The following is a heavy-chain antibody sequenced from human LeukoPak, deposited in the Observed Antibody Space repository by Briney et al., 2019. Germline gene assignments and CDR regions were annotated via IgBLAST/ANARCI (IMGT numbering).Heavy chain of an antibody. J-gene: IGHJ4*02. CDR3: AKDNSGH. CDR2: ISYDGSNK. V-gene: IGHV3-30-3*01. CDR1: GFTFSSYA. Sequence: GGSLRLSCAASGFTFSSYAMHWVRQAPGKGLEWVAVISYDGSNKYYADSVKGRFTISRDNSKNTLYLQMNSLRAEDTALYYCAKDNSGHWGQGTLVTVSS. D-gene: IGHD1-1*01.